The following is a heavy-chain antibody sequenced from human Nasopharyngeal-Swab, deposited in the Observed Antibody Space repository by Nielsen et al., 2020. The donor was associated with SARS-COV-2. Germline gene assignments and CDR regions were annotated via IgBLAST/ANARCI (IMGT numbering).Heavy chain of an antibody. V-gene: IGHV4-38-2*01. J-gene: IGHJ4*02. CDR2: IYHSGST. Sequence: SETLSLTCAVSGYSISSGYYWCWRRHPPGKGVEWIGSIYHSGSTYYNPSLKSRVTISVDTSKNQFSLKLSSVTAADTAVYYCARQAIVGATTYFDYWGQGTLVTVSS. D-gene: IGHD1-26*01. CDR1: GYSISSGYY. CDR3: ARQAIVGATTYFDY.